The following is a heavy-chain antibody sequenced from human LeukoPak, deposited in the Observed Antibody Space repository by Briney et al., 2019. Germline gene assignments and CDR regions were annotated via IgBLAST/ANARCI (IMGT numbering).Heavy chain of an antibody. CDR1: GYSFTSYW. D-gene: IGHD2-15*01. Sequence: GESLKISCQASGYSFTSYWIGWVRQMPGKGLEWMGIIYPDDSDTRYTPSFQGQVTISADKSISTAYLQWSSLKASDTAMYYCARRGYCSGGSCHSHSFDIWGQGTMVTVSS. CDR3: ARRGYCSGGSCHSHSFDI. CDR2: IYPDDSDT. J-gene: IGHJ3*02. V-gene: IGHV5-51*01.